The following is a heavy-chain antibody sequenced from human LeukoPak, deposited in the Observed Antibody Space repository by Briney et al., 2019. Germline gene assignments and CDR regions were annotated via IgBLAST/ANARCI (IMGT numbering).Heavy chain of an antibody. D-gene: IGHD3-9*01. Sequence: GGSLRLSCAASGFTFSSYAMHWVRQAPGKGLEYVSAISSNGGSTYYANSVKGRFTISRDNSKNTLYLQMGSLRAEDMAVYYCARGIYDILTGSFDYWGQGTLVTVSS. CDR3: ARGIYDILTGSFDY. CDR2: ISSNGGST. V-gene: IGHV3-64*01. CDR1: GFTFSSYA. J-gene: IGHJ4*02.